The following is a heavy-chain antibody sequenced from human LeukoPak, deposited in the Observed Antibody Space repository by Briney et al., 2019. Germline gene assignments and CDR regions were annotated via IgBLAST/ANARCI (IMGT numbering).Heavy chain of an antibody. V-gene: IGHV3-11*01. D-gene: IGHD3-22*01. CDR2: ISSSGSTI. CDR1: GFTFSDYY. J-gene: IGHJ3*02. CDR3: ARAPTRGYYDSSGWSIPPRDAFDI. Sequence: GGSLRLSCAASGFTFSDYYMSWIRQAPGKGLEWVSYISSSGSTIYYADSVKGRFTISRDNAKNSLYLQMNSLRAEDTAVYYCARAPTRGYYDSSGWSIPPRDAFDIWGQGTMVTVSS.